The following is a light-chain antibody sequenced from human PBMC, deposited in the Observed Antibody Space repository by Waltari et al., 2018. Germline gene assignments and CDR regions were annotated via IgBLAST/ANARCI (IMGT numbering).Light chain of an antibody. J-gene: IGLJ2*01. CDR2: DVS. CDR1: SSDVGGYDH. Sequence: QSALTQPRPVSGSPGLSVTISCTGTSSDVGGYDHVSWYQQHPGKAPNLMIHDVSRRPSGVPDRFSGSKSGNTASLTIFGLQAEDEADYYCCSYAGTYSLIFGGGTKVIVL. CDR3: CSYAGTYSLI. V-gene: IGLV2-11*01.